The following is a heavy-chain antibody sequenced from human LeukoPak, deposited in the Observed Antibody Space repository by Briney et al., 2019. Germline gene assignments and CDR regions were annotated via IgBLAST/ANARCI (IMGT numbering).Heavy chain of an antibody. CDR3: AGGYGSSWSFDH. J-gene: IGHJ4*02. Sequence: PSETLSLTCSVSGVSIKSYYWNWVRQSPGRGLEWIGYMHHSGSSHYNPFLKSRVSISLDTSKNKFYLRVSSVTAADTAVYYCAGGYGSSWSFDHWGQGTLATVSS. CDR1: GVSIKSYY. V-gene: IGHV4-59*01. CDR2: MHHSGSS. D-gene: IGHD2-2*01.